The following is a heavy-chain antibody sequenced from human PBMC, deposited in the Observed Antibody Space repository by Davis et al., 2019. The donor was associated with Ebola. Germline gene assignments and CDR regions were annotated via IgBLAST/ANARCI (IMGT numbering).Heavy chain of an antibody. CDR3: ARAGSNWGSLYYFDY. D-gene: IGHD7-27*01. CDR2: MNLNSGNT. V-gene: IGHV1-8*03. CDR1: GYTFTSYG. J-gene: IGHJ4*02. Sequence: ASVKVSCKASGYTFTSYGISWVRQATGQGLEWMGWMNLNSGNTGYAQKFQGRVTITRNTSISTAYMELSSLRSEDTAVYYCARAGSNWGSLYYFDYWGQGTLVTVSS.